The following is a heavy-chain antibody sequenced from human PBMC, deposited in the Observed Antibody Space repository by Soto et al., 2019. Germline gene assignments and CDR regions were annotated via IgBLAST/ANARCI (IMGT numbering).Heavy chain of an antibody. CDR3: ARSRDYGDYDY. Sequence: SETLSLTCTVSGGSISSYYWSWIRQPPGKGLEWIGYIYYSGSTNYNPSLKSRVTISVDTSKNQFSLKLSSVTAADTAVYYCARSRDYGDYDYWGQGTLVTVSS. CDR1: GGSISSYY. J-gene: IGHJ4*02. V-gene: IGHV4-59*01. D-gene: IGHD4-17*01. CDR2: IYYSGST.